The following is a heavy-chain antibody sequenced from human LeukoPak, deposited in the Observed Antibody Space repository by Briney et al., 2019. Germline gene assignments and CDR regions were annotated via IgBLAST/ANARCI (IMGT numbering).Heavy chain of an antibody. CDR2: IYYSGST. D-gene: IGHD3/OR15-3a*01. Sequence: SETLSLTCTVSVGSISSYYWSWIRQPPGKGLEWIGYIYYSGSTYYNPSLKSRVTISVDTSKNQCSLKLSSVTAADTAVYYCARVGGGTGLNFDYWGQGTLVTVSS. CDR1: VGSISSYY. V-gene: IGHV4-59*01. CDR3: ARVGGGTGLNFDY. J-gene: IGHJ4*02.